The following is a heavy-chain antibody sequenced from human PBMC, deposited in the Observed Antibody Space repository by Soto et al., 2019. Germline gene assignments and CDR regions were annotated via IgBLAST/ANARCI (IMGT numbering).Heavy chain of an antibody. V-gene: IGHV4-39*01. CDR2: IYYSGST. CDR3: AVVRGKVAF. Sequence: SETLSLTCTVSGGSISSSSYYWGWIRQPPGKGLEWIGSIYYSGSTYYNPSLKSRVTISVDTSKNQFSLKLSSVTAADTAVYYCAVVRGKVAFWGQGTLVTVSS. D-gene: IGHD3-10*01. J-gene: IGHJ4*02. CDR1: GGSISSSSYY.